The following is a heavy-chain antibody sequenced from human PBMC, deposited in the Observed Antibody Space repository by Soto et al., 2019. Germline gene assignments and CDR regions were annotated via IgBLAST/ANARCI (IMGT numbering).Heavy chain of an antibody. J-gene: IGHJ4*02. D-gene: IGHD6-19*01. CDR3: AIGQQGLLYYFDY. CDR1: GFTFSSYS. Sequence: PGGSLRLSCAASGFTFSSYSMNWVRQAPGKGLEWVSYISSSSSTIFYADSVKGRFTISRDNAKNSLYLQMNSLRAEDTAVYYCAIGQQGLLYYFDYWGQGTLVTVSS. CDR2: ISSSSSTI. V-gene: IGHV3-48*01.